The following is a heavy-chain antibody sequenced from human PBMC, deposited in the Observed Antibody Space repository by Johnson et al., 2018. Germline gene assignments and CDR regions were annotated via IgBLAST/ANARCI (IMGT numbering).Heavy chain of an antibody. CDR3: ARADYGDYSGYFQH. CDR1: GFTFSSYG. CDR2: IAYDGSNK. D-gene: IGHD4-17*01. V-gene: IGHV3-33*05. J-gene: IGHJ1*01. Sequence: VQLLETGGGVVQPGRSLRLSCAASGFTFSSYGMHWVRQAPDKGLEWVAVIAYDGSNKYHADSVRGRFTISRDNSKNTLYLQMNSLRAEDTAVYYCARADYGDYSGYFQHWGQGTLVTVSS.